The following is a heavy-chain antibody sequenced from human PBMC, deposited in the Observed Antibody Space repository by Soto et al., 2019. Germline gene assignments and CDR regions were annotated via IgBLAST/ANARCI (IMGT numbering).Heavy chain of an antibody. Sequence: ASLKVHCKSSGYTFAGYFLHWVRQAPGQGLEWMGWINPNSGDTEYAQTFQGRVTMTRDTSISTAYLQWSSLKASDTAIYYCARQEYCSSTSCYTVDSWGQGTLVNVSS. J-gene: IGHJ4*02. CDR3: ARQEYCSSTSCYTVDS. D-gene: IGHD2-2*02. V-gene: IGHV1-2*02. CDR2: INPNSGDT. CDR1: GYTFAGYF.